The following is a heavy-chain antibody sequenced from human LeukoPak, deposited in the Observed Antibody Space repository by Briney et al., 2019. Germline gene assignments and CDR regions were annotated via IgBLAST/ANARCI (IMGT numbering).Heavy chain of an antibody. J-gene: IGHJ4*02. V-gene: IGHV3-30*02. Sequence: GGSLRVSCVASGFTFISYGMHWVRQAPGKGLEWVAFIPFDERNKYYGDAVKGRLTISRDNSKNTLYLQMNSLRPEDTAMYFCVKEGEWLSLDYLGQGTLVTVSS. CDR3: VKEGEWLSLDY. CDR1: GFTFISYG. D-gene: IGHD5-12*01. CDR2: IPFDERNK.